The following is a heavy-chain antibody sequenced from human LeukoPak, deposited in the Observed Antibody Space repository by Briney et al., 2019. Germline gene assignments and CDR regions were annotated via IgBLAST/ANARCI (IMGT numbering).Heavy chain of an antibody. Sequence: PGRSLRLSCAASGFTFSSYGMHWVRQAPGKGLEWVAVIWYDGSNKYYADSVKGRFTISRDNSKNTLYLQMNSLRAEDTAVYYCASSHGGVQALRFLEWLLTPFDYWGQGTLVTVSS. D-gene: IGHD3-3*01. CDR2: IWYDGSNK. CDR3: ASSHGGVQALRFLEWLLTPFDY. CDR1: GFTFSSYG. V-gene: IGHV3-33*01. J-gene: IGHJ4*02.